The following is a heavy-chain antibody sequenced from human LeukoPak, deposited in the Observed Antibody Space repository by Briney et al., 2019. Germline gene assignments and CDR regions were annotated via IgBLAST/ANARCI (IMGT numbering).Heavy chain of an antibody. CDR2: ISYDGSNK. CDR1: GFTFSSYG. D-gene: IGHD6-6*01. V-gene: IGHV3-30*03. Sequence: PGGSLRLSCAASGFTFSSYGMHWVRQAPGKGLEWVAVISYDGSNKYYADSVKGRFTISRDNSKNTLYQQMNSLRAEDTAVYYCAHVSSSSSPLFDYWGQGTLVTVSS. CDR3: AHVSSSSSPLFDY. J-gene: IGHJ4*02.